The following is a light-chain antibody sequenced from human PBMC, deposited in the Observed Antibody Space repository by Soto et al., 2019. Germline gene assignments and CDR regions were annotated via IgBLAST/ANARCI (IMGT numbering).Light chain of an antibody. CDR2: DAS. CDR1: HDIRNY. V-gene: IGKV1-33*01. J-gene: IGKJ3*01. CDR3: HQYYDLPPFT. Sequence: DIQMTQSPSSLSASVGDRVTISCQASHDIRNYLNWYQPKPGKAPKLLIYDASNLETGVPSRFSGSGSWTEFTFTISSLKPEDIATYFCHQYYDLPPFTFGPGTKVDIK.